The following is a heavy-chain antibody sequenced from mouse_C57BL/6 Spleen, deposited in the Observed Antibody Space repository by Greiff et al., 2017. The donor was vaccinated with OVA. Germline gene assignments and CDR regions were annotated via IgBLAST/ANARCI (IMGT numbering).Heavy chain of an antibody. Sequence: QVQLKESGAELMKPGASVKLSCKATGYTFTGYWIEWVKQRPGHGLEWIGEILPGSGSTTYNEKFKGKATFTADTSSNTAYMQLSSLTTEDSAIYYCARSGWLRAMDYWGQGTSVTVSS. J-gene: IGHJ4*01. V-gene: IGHV1-9*01. D-gene: IGHD2-2*01. CDR2: ILPGSGST. CDR1: GYTFTGYW. CDR3: ARSGWLRAMDY.